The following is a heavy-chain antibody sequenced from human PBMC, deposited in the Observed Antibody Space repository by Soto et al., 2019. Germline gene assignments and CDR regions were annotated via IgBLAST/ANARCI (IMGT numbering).Heavy chain of an antibody. CDR3: ARDEPKPDFYSGMDV. J-gene: IGHJ6*02. V-gene: IGHV4-30-4*01. Sequence: SETLSLTCTVSGGSISSGDFYWSWIRQPPGKGLEWIGYMYYSGTTYYNPSLKSRASFSVDTSKNQFSLKLTSVTAADTAVYYFARDEPKPDFYSGMDVWGQGTTVTVSS. CDR2: MYYSGTT. CDR1: GGSISSGDFY.